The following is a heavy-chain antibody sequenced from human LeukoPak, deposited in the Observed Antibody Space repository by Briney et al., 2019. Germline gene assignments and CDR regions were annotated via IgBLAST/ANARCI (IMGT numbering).Heavy chain of an antibody. CDR1: GFTFSSYG. V-gene: IGHV3-30*02. D-gene: IGHD6-19*01. Sequence: PGGSLRLSCAASGFTFSSYGMHWVRQAPGKGLEWVAFIRYDGSNKYYADSVKGRFTISRDNSKNTLYLQMNSLRAEDTAVYYCAKDIFSGWYYGYDYWGQGNLVTVSS. CDR3: AKDIFSGWYYGYDY. J-gene: IGHJ4*02. CDR2: IRYDGSNK.